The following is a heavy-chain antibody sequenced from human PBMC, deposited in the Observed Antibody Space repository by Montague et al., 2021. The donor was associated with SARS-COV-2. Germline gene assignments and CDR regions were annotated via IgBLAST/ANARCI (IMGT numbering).Heavy chain of an antibody. D-gene: IGHD6-13*01. CDR3: ARRLRIAAAGTGSGYYYGMDV. CDR1: GFTVSSNY. Sequence: SLRLSCAASGFTVSSNYMSWVRQAPGKGLEWVSVIYSGGSTYYADSVKGRFTISRHNSKNTLYLQMNSLRAEDTAVYYCARRLRIAAAGTGSGYYYGMDVWGQGTTVTVSS. V-gene: IGHV3-53*04. J-gene: IGHJ6*02. CDR2: IYSGGST.